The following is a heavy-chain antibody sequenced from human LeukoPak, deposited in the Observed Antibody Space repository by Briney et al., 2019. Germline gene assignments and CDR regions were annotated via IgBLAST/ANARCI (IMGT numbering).Heavy chain of an antibody. V-gene: IGHV3-7*03. CDR2: IKQDGSEK. CDR3: ARGGAVLRYFDWLTTQLDY. D-gene: IGHD3-9*01. J-gene: IGHJ4*02. Sequence: GGSLRLSCAASGFTFSGYWMSWVRQAPGKGLEWVANIKQDGSEKYYVDSVKGRFTISRDNAKNSLYLQMNSLRAEDTAVYYCARGGAVLRYFDWLTTQLDYWGQGTLVTVSS. CDR1: GFTFSGYW.